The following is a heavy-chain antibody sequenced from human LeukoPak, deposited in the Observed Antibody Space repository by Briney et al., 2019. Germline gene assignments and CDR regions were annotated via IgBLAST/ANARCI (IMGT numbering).Heavy chain of an antibody. J-gene: IGHJ4*02. CDR2: ISGSGGST. CDR3: ARDLSYFDY. Sequence: GGSLRLSCAASGFTFSSYTMSWVRQAPGKGLEWVSAISGSGGSTYYADSVKGRFTISRDNAKNSLYLQMNSLRAEDTAVYYCARDLSYFDYWGQGTLVTVSS. CDR1: GFTFSSYT. D-gene: IGHD2/OR15-2a*01. V-gene: IGHV3-23*01.